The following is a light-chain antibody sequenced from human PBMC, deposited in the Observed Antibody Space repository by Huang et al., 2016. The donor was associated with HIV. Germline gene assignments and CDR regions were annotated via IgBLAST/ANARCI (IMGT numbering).Light chain of an antibody. Sequence: EIVMTQSPATLSVSPGERATLSCGASQSVSSNLAWYQQKPGQAPRLLIYGASTRATGIPARFSGGGSGTEFTLTISSLQSGDLAVYYCQQYNNWPPWTFGQGTKVEIK. V-gene: IGKV3-15*01. CDR1: QSVSSN. CDR2: GAS. J-gene: IGKJ1*01. CDR3: QQYNNWPPWT.